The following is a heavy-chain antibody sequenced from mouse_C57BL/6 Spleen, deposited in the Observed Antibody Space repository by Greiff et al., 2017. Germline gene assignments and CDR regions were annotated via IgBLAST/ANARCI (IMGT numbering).Heavy chain of an antibody. CDR1: GFTFSDAW. Sequence: EVMLVESGGGLVQPGGSMKLSCAASGFTFSDAWMDWVRQSPEKGLEWVAEIRNNANNHATYYAESVKGRFTITRDDSKSSVYLQMNSLRAEDTGIYYCTLHYYGSRTWFAYWGQGTLVTVSA. V-gene: IGHV6-6*01. D-gene: IGHD1-1*01. J-gene: IGHJ3*01. CDR3: TLHYYGSRTWFAY. CDR2: IRNNANNHAT.